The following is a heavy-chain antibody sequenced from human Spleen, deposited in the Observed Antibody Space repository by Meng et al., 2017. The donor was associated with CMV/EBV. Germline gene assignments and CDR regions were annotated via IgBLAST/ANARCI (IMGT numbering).Heavy chain of an antibody. CDR2: IRYDGDTK. CDR3: AKSRSTGWTPFDY. Sequence: GESLKISCAASGFSFSDYGFHWVRQAPGKGLEWVTFIRYDGDTKYFPDSVMSRFTISRDNSKNTLYLQMKRLRPEDTAVYYCAKSRSTGWTPFDYWGRGTLVTVSS. D-gene: IGHD6-19*01. J-gene: IGHJ4*02. V-gene: IGHV3-30*02. CDR1: GFSFSDYG.